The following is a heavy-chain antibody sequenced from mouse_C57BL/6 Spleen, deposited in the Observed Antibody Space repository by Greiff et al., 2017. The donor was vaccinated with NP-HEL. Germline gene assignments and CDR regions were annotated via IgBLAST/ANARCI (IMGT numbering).Heavy chain of an antibody. V-gene: IGHV1-64*01. D-gene: IGHD2-1*01. CDR2: IHPNSGST. CDR3: ASLLPYYFDY. J-gene: IGHJ2*01. CDR1: GYTFTSYW. Sequence: QVQLKQPGAELVKPGASVKLSCKASGYTFTSYWMHWVKQRPGQGLEWIGMIHPNSGSTNYNEKFKSKATLTVDKSSSTAYMQLSSLTSEDSAVYYCASLLPYYFDYWGQGTTLTVSS.